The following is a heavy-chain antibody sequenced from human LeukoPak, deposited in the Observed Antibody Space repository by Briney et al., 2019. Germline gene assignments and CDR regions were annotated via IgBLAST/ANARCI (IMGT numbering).Heavy chain of an antibody. CDR2: ISAYNGNT. J-gene: IGHJ4*02. D-gene: IGHD6-13*01. Sequence: ASVKVSCKASGYTFTSYGISWVRQAPGQGLECMGWISAYNGNTNYAQKLQGRVTMTTDTSTSTAYMELRSLRSDDTAVYYCARGQREQQLATLVDYWGQGTLVTVSS. CDR3: ARGQREQQLATLVDY. CDR1: GYTFTSYG. V-gene: IGHV1-18*04.